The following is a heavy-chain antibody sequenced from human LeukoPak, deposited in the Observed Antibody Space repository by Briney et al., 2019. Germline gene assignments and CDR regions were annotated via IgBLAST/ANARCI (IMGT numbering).Heavy chain of an antibody. V-gene: IGHV3-21*01. CDR3: ARGFCTSTSCYGSY. Sequence: GRSLRPSCAASGFTFRSYTMNWVRQAPGKGLEWVSSISSRSSSIYYGDSVKGRFTISRDNAKKSLYLQMNSLRAEDTAIYYCARGFCTSTSCYGSYWGQGTLVTVSS. CDR2: ISSRSSSI. D-gene: IGHD2-2*01. CDR1: GFTFRSYT. J-gene: IGHJ4*02.